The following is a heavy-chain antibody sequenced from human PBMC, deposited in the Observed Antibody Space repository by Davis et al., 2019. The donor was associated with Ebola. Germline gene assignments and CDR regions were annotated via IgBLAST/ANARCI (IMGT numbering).Heavy chain of an antibody. V-gene: IGHV4-39*01. J-gene: IGHJ4*02. CDR1: GVSINSGGYY. Sequence: PSETLSLTCTVSGVSINSGGYYWGWIRQPPGKGLEWIGSMYYSGSTYYNPSLKSRVTISVDTSKNQFSLKLSSVTAADTAVYYCARHNMYSPSSGYWGQGTLVTVSS. CDR2: MYYSGST. CDR3: ARHNMYSPSSGY. D-gene: IGHD6-6*01.